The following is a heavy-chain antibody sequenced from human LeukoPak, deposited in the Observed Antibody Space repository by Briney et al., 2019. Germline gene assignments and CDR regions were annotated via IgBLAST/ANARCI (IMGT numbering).Heavy chain of an antibody. Sequence: GGSLRLSCAASGFTFSSYAMSWVRQAPGKGLEWVSSVTGNGDNTFHADSVKGRFTISRDNAKASLFLQMNSLRIDDTAMYYCTRTVNSASDFWGQGTLVTVSS. J-gene: IGHJ4*02. V-gene: IGHV3-23*01. CDR1: GFTFSSYA. CDR3: TRTVNSASDF. CDR2: VTGNGDNT. D-gene: IGHD4-23*01.